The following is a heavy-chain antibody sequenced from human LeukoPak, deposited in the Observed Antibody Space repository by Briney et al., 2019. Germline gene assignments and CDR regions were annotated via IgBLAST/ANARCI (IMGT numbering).Heavy chain of an antibody. D-gene: IGHD6-19*01. V-gene: IGHV4-30-4*07. CDR1: GGSISSGGYS. J-gene: IGHJ4*02. CDR3: ARVHSSGWYLLPYYFDY. Sequence: PSQTLSLTCAVSGGSISSGGYSWSWIRQPPGKGLEWIGYIYYSGSTYYNPSLKSRVTISVDTSKNQFSLKLSSVTAADTAVYYCARVHSSGWYLLPYYFDYWGQGTLVTVSS. CDR2: IYYSGST.